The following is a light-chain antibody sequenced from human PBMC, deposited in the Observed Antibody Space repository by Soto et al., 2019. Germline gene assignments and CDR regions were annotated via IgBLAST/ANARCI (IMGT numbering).Light chain of an antibody. CDR2: AAS. Sequence: DIQMTQSPSTLSASVGDTVTITCRASESIDNWLAWYQQKPGKAPKLLIFAASTLIRGVPSRFSGSGSGTEFTLTISSLQVDDYATFYCQQYHTDWTFGQGTKVEIK. V-gene: IGKV1-5*01. CDR3: QQYHTDWT. J-gene: IGKJ1*01. CDR1: ESIDNW.